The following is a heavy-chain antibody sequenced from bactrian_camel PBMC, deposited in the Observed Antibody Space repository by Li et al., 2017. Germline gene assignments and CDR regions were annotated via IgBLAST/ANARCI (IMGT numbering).Heavy chain of an antibody. V-gene: IGHV3-2*01. CDR3: AKDPPYSYGAGYPPGY. D-gene: IGHD5*01. CDR1: VRSYY. Sequence: VQLVESGGGLVQPGGSLRLSCVASVRSYYMTWVRQAPGKGLEWVSSIYTGTVTTYYADSVKGRSITSQDNDKNTLYLQLNSLKTEDTTMYYCAKDPPYSYGAGYPPGYWGQGTQVTVS. CDR2: IYTGTVTT. J-gene: IGHJ4*01.